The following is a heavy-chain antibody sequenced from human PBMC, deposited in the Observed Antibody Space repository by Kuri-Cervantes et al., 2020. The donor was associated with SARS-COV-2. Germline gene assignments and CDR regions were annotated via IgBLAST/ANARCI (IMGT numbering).Heavy chain of an antibody. V-gene: IGHV3-74*01. CDR1: GFTISSYW. J-gene: IGHJ4*02. D-gene: IGHD2-15*01. CDR3: TRARGGYWFDY. Sequence: GESLKISCAASGFTISSYWMHWVRQAPGKGLVWVSRINTDGSSTSYADSVKGRFTISRDNAKNTLYLQMNSLRAEDTAVYYCTRARGGYWFDYWGQGTLVTVSS. CDR2: INTDGSST.